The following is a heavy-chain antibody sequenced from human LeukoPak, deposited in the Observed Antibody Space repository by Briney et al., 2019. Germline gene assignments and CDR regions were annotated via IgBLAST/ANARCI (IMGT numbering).Heavy chain of an antibody. D-gene: IGHD1-26*01. CDR2: ISYDGSNK. CDR1: GFTFSSYA. Sequence: GRSLRLSCAASGFTFSSYAIHWVRQAPGKGLEWVAVISYDGSNKYYADSVKGRFTMSRDNSKKTLYLQMNSLRAEDTAVYYGARSVGATDLHYWGQGTLVTVSS. J-gene: IGHJ4*02. V-gene: IGHV3-30-3*01. CDR3: ARSVGATDLHY.